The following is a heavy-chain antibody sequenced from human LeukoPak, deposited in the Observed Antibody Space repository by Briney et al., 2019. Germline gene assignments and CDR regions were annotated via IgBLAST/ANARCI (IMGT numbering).Heavy chain of an antibody. CDR3: ARIYYDSSGPSRLDY. CDR1: GFTFSNAW. CDR2: IKQDGSEK. V-gene: IGHV3-7*01. D-gene: IGHD3-22*01. Sequence: GGSLRLSCAASGFTFSNAWMSWVRQAPGKGLEWVANIKQDGSEKCYVDSVKGRFTISRDNAKNSLYLQMNSLRAEDTAVYYCARIYYDSSGPSRLDYWGQGTLVTVSS. J-gene: IGHJ4*02.